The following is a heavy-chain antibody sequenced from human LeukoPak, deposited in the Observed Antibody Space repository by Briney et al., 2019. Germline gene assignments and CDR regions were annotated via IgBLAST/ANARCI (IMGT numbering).Heavy chain of an antibody. CDR2: IRYDGSNK. CDR3: AKTLRELSGGAFDI. D-gene: IGHD1-26*01. CDR1: GFTFSSYA. Sequence: GGSLRLSCAASGFTFSSYAMHWVRQAPGKGLEWVAVIRYDGSNKYYADSVKGRFTISRDNSKNTLYLQMNSLRAEDTAVYYCAKTLRELSGGAFDIWGQGTMVTVSS. J-gene: IGHJ3*02. V-gene: IGHV3-30*02.